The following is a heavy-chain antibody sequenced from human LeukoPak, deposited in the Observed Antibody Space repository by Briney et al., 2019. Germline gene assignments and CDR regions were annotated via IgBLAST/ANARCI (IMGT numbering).Heavy chain of an antibody. CDR1: GGSISSSSYY. CDR3: ARGGGIVGATGAFDI. D-gene: IGHD1-26*01. CDR2: IYYSGST. V-gene: IGHV4-61*01. Sequence: SETLSLTCTVSGGSISSSSYYWSWIRQPPGKGLEWIGYIYYSGSTNYNPSLKSRVTISVDTSKNQFSLKLSSVTAADMAVYYCARGGGIVGATGAFDIWGQGTMVTVSS. J-gene: IGHJ3*02.